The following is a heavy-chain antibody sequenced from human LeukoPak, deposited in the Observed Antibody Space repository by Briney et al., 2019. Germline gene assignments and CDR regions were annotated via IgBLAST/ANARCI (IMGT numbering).Heavy chain of an antibody. J-gene: IGHJ4*02. CDR1: GFTFSSYS. CDR3: ARDLYGGVAGPDY. D-gene: IGHD3-16*01. CDR2: ISSSSSYI. Sequence: GGSLRLTCAASGFTFSSYSMNWVRQALGKGLEWVSSISSSSSYIYYADSVKGRFTISRDNAKNSLYLQMNSLRAEDTAVYYCARDLYGGVAGPDYWGQGTLVTVSS. V-gene: IGHV3-21*01.